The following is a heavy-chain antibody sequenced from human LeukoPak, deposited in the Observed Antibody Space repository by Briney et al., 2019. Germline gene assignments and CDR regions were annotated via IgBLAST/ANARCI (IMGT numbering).Heavy chain of an antibody. CDR3: ARGWFGEGGMDV. CDR2: ISAYNGNT. Sequence: ASVKASCKASGYTFTSYGISWVRQAPGQGLEWMGWISAYNGNTNYAQKLQGRVTMITDTSTSTAYMELRSLRSDDTAVHYRARGWFGEGGMDVWGQGTTVTVSS. D-gene: IGHD3-10*01. CDR1: GYTFTSYG. V-gene: IGHV1-18*01. J-gene: IGHJ6*02.